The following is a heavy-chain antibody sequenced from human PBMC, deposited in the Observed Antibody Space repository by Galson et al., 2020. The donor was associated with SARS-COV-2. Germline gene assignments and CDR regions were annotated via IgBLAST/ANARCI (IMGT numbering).Heavy chain of an antibody. CDR2: ISSSGSTI. Sequence: GGSLRLSCAASGFTFSSYEMNWVRQAPGKGLEWVSYISSSGSTIYYADSVKGRFTISRDNAKNSLYLQMNSLRAEDTAVYYCARGGVLYYYDSSGYFSQGGSLHLWGQGTLVTVSS. CDR3: ARGGVLYYYDSSGYFSQGGSLHL. D-gene: IGHD3-22*01. V-gene: IGHV3-48*03. J-gene: IGHJ4*02. CDR1: GFTFSSYE.